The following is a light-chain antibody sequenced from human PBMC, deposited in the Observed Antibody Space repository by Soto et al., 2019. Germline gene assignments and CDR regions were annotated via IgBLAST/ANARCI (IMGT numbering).Light chain of an antibody. V-gene: IGKV3-11*01. CDR1: QSVSSY. CDR2: DAS. CDR3: QQRSNWPRT. Sequence: EIVLTQSPATLSLSPGETATLSCRASQSVSSYLAWCQQKPGQAPRLLIYDASNRATGIPARFSGSGSGTDFTLTISSLEPEDFAVYYCQQRSNWPRTVGGGTKVDIK. J-gene: IGKJ4*01.